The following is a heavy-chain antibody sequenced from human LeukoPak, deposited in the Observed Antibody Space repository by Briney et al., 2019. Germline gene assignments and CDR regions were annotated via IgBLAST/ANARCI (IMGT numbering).Heavy chain of an antibody. Sequence: GGSLRLSCAASGFTLSGYDMHWVRQVTGRGLEWVSGIGIAGVTYHGGSVKGRFTISREKAKNSLYLQMNTLTVGDMAVYYCARVSGHGFDIWGQGIMVTVSS. CDR1: GFTLSGYD. V-gene: IGHV3-13*01. J-gene: IGHJ3*02. D-gene: IGHD6-19*01. CDR2: IGIAGVT. CDR3: ARVSGHGFDI.